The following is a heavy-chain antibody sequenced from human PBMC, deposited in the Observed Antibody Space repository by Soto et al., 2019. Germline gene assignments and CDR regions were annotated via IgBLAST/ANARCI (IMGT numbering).Heavy chain of an antibody. CDR1: GYTFTGYY. D-gene: IGHD3-9*01. CDR3: ARDRERHHYDILTGFPATPYGMDV. J-gene: IGHJ6*02. CDR2: INPNSGGT. Sequence: PSVKVSCKASGYTFTGYYMHWVRQAPGQGLEWMGWINPNSGGTNYAQKFQGWVTMTRDTSISTAYMELSRLRSDDTAVYYCARDRERHHYDILTGFPATPYGMDVWGQGTTVTVSS. V-gene: IGHV1-2*04.